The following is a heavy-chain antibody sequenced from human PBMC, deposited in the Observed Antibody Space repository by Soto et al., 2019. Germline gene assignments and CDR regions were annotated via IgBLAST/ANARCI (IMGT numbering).Heavy chain of an antibody. Sequence: QLQLQESGPGLVKPSETLSLTCTVSGGSISSSSYYWGWIRQPPGKGLEWIGSIYYSGSTYYNPSLKSRVTISVDTSKNQFSLKLSSVTAADTAVYYCARHWMATIEHNYFDYWGQGTLVTVSS. D-gene: IGHD5-12*01. CDR2: IYYSGST. V-gene: IGHV4-39*01. CDR3: ARHWMATIEHNYFDY. J-gene: IGHJ4*02. CDR1: GGSISSSSYY.